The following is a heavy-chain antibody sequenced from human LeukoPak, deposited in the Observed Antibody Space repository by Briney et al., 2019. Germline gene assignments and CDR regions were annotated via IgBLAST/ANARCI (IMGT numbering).Heavy chain of an antibody. Sequence: GGSLRLSCAASGFTFSSYAMHWVRQAPGKGLEWVAVISYDGSNKYYADSVKGRFTISRDNSKNTLYLQMNSLRAEDTAVYYCAKDMVRGVISDAFDIWGQGTMVTVSS. J-gene: IGHJ3*02. CDR1: GFTFSSYA. CDR2: ISYDGSNK. V-gene: IGHV3-30*04. D-gene: IGHD3-10*01. CDR3: AKDMVRGVISDAFDI.